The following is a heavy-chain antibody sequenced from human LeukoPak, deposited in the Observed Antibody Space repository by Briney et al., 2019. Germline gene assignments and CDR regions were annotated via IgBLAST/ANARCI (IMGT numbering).Heavy chain of an antibody. CDR3: ARDGDYYDSSGYYSPIDAFDI. D-gene: IGHD3-22*01. CDR1: GGTLSSYA. Sequence: SVNVSCKASGGTLSSYAIRWVRQAPGQGLEWMGGIIPIFGTANYAQKFQGRVTITADESTSTAYMELSSLRSEDTAVYYCARDGDYYDSSGYYSPIDAFDIWGQGTMVTVSS. J-gene: IGHJ3*02. CDR2: IIPIFGTA. V-gene: IGHV1-69*01.